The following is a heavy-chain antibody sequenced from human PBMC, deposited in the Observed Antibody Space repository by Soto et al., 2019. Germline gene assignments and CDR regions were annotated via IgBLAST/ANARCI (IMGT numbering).Heavy chain of an antibody. CDR3: AREVVRVAGTRWFDP. D-gene: IGHD6-19*01. V-gene: IGHV1-18*01. CDR1: GYTFTSYH. J-gene: IGHJ5*02. Sequence: ASVKVSCKASGYTFTSYHISWVRQAPGQGLEWMGWISAYNGNTNYAQKLQGRVTMTTDTSTSTAYMELRSLRSDDTAVYYCAREVVRVAGTRWFDPWGQGTLVTVSS. CDR2: ISAYNGNT.